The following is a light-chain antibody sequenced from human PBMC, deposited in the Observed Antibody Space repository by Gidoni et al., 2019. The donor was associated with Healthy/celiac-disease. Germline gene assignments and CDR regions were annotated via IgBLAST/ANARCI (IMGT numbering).Light chain of an antibody. CDR2: WAS. CDR3: QQHSSTPFT. V-gene: IGKV4-1*01. CDR1: QSVLYSSNNKNY. Sequence: DSGMTQSPDSLAVSRDERATINCKSSQSVLYSSNNKNYLAWYQPKPGQPPKLLIYWASTRDSGVPDRFSGSGSGTEFTLTISTLHAEDVAVYHCQQHSSTPFTFXPXTKVDIK. J-gene: IGKJ3*01.